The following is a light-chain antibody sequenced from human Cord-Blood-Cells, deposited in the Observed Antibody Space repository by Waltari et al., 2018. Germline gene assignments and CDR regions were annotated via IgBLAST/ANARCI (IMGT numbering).Light chain of an antibody. V-gene: IGKV3-11*01. CDR2: DAS. CDR1: QSVSSY. J-gene: IGKJ5*01. CDR3: KQRSNWPPIT. Sequence: EIVLTQSPATLSLSPGERATLSCRASQSVSSYLAWYQQKPGQAPRLSIYDASNRATGIPARFSGSGSGTDFTLTISSLEPEDFAVYYCKQRSNWPPITFGQGTRLEIK.